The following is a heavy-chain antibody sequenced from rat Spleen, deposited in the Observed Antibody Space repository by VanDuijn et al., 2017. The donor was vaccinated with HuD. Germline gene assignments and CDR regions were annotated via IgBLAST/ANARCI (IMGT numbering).Heavy chain of an antibody. V-gene: IGHV2-47*01. CDR1: GLSLTSNS. CDR3: ASPRARYYYDGTYSSPFDH. Sequence: QVQLKESGPGLVQPSQTLSLTCTVSGLSLTSNSVSWIRQPPGTGLEWMGVIWSNGGTDYNSGFKSRLRISRDTSKSQVFLKMNTLQSEDTAMYFCASPRARYYYDGTYSSPFDHWGQGVMVTVSS. J-gene: IGHJ2*01. D-gene: IGHD1-12*02. CDR2: IWSNGGT.